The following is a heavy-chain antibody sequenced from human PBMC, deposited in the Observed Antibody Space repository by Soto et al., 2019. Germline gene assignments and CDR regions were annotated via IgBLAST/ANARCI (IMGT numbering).Heavy chain of an antibody. Sequence: PGGSLRLSCSASGFTFSSYAMHWVRQAPGKGLEYVSAISSNGGSTYYADSVKGRFTISRDNSKNTLYLQMSSLRAEDTSVYYCVKDLDILKWLPHGRDVWGQETTVTVSS. CDR2: ISSNGGST. V-gene: IGHV3-64D*06. D-gene: IGHD3-3*01. CDR3: VKDLDILKWLPHGRDV. J-gene: IGHJ6*02. CDR1: GFTFSSYA.